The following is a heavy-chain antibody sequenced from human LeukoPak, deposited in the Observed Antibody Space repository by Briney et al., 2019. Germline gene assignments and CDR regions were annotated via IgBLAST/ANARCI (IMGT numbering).Heavy chain of an antibody. Sequence: PSQTLSLTCTVSGGSISSGGYYWSWILQHPGKGLEWIGYIYYSGSTYYNPSLKSRVTISVDTSKNQFSLKLSSVTAADTAVYYCARDVFGGGGYYFDYWGQGTLVTVSS. CDR3: ARDVFGGGGYYFDY. J-gene: IGHJ4*02. V-gene: IGHV4-31*03. CDR2: IYYSGST. CDR1: GGSISSGGYY. D-gene: IGHD3-10*01.